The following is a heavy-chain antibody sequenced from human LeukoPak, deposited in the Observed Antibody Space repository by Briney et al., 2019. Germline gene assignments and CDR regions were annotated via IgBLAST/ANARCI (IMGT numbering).Heavy chain of an antibody. CDR3: ARAKRGYSGYELDY. V-gene: IGHV4-59*01. CDR1: GGSISSYY. D-gene: IGHD5-12*01. Sequence: PSETLSLTCTVSGGSISSYYRSWIRQPPGKGLEWIGYIYYSGSTNYNPSLKSRVTISVDTSKNQFSLKLSSVTAADTAVYYCARAKRGYSGYELDYWGQGTLVTVSS. CDR2: IYYSGST. J-gene: IGHJ4*02.